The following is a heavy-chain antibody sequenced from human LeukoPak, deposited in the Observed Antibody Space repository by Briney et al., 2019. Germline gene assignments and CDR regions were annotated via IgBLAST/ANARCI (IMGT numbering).Heavy chain of an antibody. CDR2: IHPKSGDT. V-gene: IGHV1-2*02. J-gene: IGHJ4*02. D-gene: IGHD4-23*01. CDR1: GYSFTGHY. CDR3: ARDYFGNSLLDY. Sequence: PLASVKVSCKASGYSFTGHYVHWVRQAPGQGLEWMGWIHPKSGDTNYALKFHGRVTMTRDTSISTVYMELSRLSSDDTAVYYCARDYFGNSLLDYWGQGTLVTVSS.